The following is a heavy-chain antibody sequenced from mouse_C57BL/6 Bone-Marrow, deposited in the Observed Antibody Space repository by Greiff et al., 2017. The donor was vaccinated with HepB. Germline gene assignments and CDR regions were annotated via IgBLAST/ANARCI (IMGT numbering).Heavy chain of an antibody. CDR1: GYTFTDYY. Sequence: EVQLQQSGPELVKPGASVKISCKASGYTFTDYYMNWVKQSHGKSLEWLGDINPNNGGTSYNQKFKGKATLTVDKSSSTAYMELRSLTSEDSAVYYCARYGYDERNWYFDVWGTGTTVTVSS. J-gene: IGHJ1*03. V-gene: IGHV1-26*01. CDR3: ARYGYDERNWYFDV. CDR2: INPNNGGT. D-gene: IGHD2-2*01.